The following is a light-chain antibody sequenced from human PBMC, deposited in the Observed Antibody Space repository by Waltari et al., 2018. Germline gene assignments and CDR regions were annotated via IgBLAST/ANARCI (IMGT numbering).Light chain of an antibody. Sequence: QSALTQPASVSGSPGQSLTISCTGTSSDIGGYNYVSWYQHHPGKAPKPIIYEVSNRPPGVSNRFSCSESGDTPSLTISGLQAADEADYYCSSYPSDSRVFGSGTKLTVL. V-gene: IGLV2-14*01. CDR3: SSYPSDSRV. CDR2: EVS. J-gene: IGLJ3*02. CDR1: SSDIGGYNY.